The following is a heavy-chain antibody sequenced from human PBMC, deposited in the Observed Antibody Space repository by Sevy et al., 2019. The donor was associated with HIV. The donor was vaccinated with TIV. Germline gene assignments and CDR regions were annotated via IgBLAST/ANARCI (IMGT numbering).Heavy chain of an antibody. D-gene: IGHD3-22*01. J-gene: IGHJ4*02. CDR2: ISSSGSTI. Sequence: GGSLRLSCAASGFTFSDYYMSWIRQAPGKGLEWVSYISSSGSTIYYADSVKGRFTIFRDNAKNSLYLQMNSLRAEDTAVYYCARGGQYYYDSSGFGYFDYWDQGTLVTVSS. CDR3: ARGGQYYYDSSGFGYFDY. CDR1: GFTFSDYY. V-gene: IGHV3-11*01.